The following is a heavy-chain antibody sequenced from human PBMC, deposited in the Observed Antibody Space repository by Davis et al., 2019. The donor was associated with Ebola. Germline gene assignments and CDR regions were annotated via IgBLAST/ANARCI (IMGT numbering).Heavy chain of an antibody. D-gene: IGHD3-9*01. CDR2: ISGFNTNT. CDR3: ARAPNYDVLTGTSSYYFDY. V-gene: IGHV1-18*04. J-gene: IGHJ4*02. CDR1: GYTFTSYG. Sequence: ASVKVSRMSSGYTFTSYGLVWVRQAPGLGLEWMGWISGFNTNTNFAQKFQGRVTVSKDTSTNTAYMDLRSLTSDDTTIYYCARAPNYDVLTGTSSYYFDYWGQGTLVTVSS.